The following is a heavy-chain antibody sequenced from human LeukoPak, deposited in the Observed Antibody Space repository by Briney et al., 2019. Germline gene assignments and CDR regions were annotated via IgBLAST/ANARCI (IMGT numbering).Heavy chain of an antibody. CDR3: ARGPGETYYYDSSGYPLDY. Sequence: PSETLSLTCTVSGGSISSYHWSWIRQPPGKGLEWIGYIYYSGSTNYNPSLKSRVTISVDTSKNQFSLKLSSVTAADTAVYYCARGPGETYYYDSSGYPLDYWGQGTLVTVSS. V-gene: IGHV4-59*01. J-gene: IGHJ4*02. CDR1: GGSISSYH. CDR2: IYYSGST. D-gene: IGHD3-22*01.